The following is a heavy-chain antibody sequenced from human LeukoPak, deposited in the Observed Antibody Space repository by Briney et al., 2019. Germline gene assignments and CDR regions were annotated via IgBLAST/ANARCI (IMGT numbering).Heavy chain of an antibody. CDR3: ARDDGSVAGFTSFDP. V-gene: IGHV4-30-2*01. CDR1: GGSISSGGYS. D-gene: IGHD6-19*01. J-gene: IGHJ5*02. Sequence: PSQTLSLTCAVSGGSISSGGYSWSWIRQPPGKGLEWIGYIYHSGSTYYNPSLKGRVTISVDRSKNQFSLKLSSVTAADTAVYYCARDDGSVAGFTSFDPWGQGTLVTVSS. CDR2: IYHSGST.